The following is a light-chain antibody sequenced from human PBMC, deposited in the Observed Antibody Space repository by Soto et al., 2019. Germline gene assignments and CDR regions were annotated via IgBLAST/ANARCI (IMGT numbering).Light chain of an antibody. CDR1: QSVSSSY. CDR2: GAS. Sequence: EIVLTQSPGTLSLSPGERATLSSRASQSVSSSYLAWYQQKPGQAPRLLIYGASSRATGIPDRFSGSGSGTDFTLTISRLEPEDFAVYYCQQYNNWPRALTFGGGTKVDIK. J-gene: IGKJ4*01. CDR3: QQYNNWPRALT. V-gene: IGKV3-20*01.